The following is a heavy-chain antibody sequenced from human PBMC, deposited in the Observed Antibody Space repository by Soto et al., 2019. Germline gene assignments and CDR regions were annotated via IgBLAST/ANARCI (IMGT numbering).Heavy chain of an antibody. CDR2: INHSGST. CDR1: GGSFSGYY. J-gene: IGHJ1*01. V-gene: IGHV4-34*01. D-gene: IGHD6-13*01. Sequence: QVQLQQWGAGLLKPSETLSLTCAVYGGSFSGYYWSWIRQPPGKGLEWIGEINHSGSTNYNPSLKSRVTISVDTSKNQFSLKLSSVTAADTAVYYCALRGTIAAAGRGKRAQKYFQHWGQGTLVTVSS. CDR3: ALRGTIAAAGRGKRAQKYFQH.